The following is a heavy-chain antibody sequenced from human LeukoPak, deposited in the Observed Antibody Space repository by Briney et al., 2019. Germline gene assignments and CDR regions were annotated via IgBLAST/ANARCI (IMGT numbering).Heavy chain of an antibody. CDR3: ARDIAAAGPWYFDL. D-gene: IGHD6-13*01. CDR2: INHSGST. J-gene: IGHJ2*01. CDR1: AGSFSGYY. Sequence: PSETLSLTCALYAGSFSGYYWSWIRQPPGKGLEWIGEINHSGSTNYNPSLKSRVTISVDTSKNQFSLKLSSVTAADTAVYYCARDIAAAGPWYFDLWGRGTLVTVSS. V-gene: IGHV4-34*01.